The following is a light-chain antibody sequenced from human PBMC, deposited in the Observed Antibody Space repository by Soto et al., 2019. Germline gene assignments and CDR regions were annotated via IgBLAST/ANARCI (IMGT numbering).Light chain of an antibody. CDR1: RSDVGTYNR. J-gene: IGLJ2*01. CDR2: EVS. V-gene: IGLV2-18*02. CDR3: SSFTSSSTLV. Sequence: QSALTQPPSVSGSPGQSVTISCTGTRSDVGTYNRVSWYQQPPGTAPKLMIYEVSNRPSGVPDRFSGSKSGNTASLTISGLQAEDEADYYCSSFTSSSTLVFGGGTKVTVL.